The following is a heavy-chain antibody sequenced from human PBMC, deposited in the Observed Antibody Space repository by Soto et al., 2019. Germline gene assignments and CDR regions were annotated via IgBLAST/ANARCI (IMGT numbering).Heavy chain of an antibody. Sequence: EVQLLESGGDLVQPGGSLRLSCAASGFIFSNYAMTWVRQAPGKGPEWVSTFTSGGSTYYRDTMEGWFTISRDNSKNTLYAQMNSQRGEDTAVYYCARTDKYNPQSSGWANRFDYWGQGTLVTVSS. CDR3: ARTDKYNPQSSGWANRFDY. CDR2: FTSGGST. V-gene: IGHV3-23*01. CDR1: GFIFSNYA. D-gene: IGHD6-19*01. J-gene: IGHJ4*02.